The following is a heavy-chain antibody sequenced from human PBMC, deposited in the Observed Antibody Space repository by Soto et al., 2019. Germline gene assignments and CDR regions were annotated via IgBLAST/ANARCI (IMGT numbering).Heavy chain of an antibody. CDR2: ISGSGGSA. J-gene: IGHJ4*02. Sequence: PGGSLRLSCAASGFTFSSYAMSWVRQAPGKGLEWVSTISGSGGSAYYADSVKGRFSISRDNSKNTLHLQMNSLRADDTAVYYCAKEGYYYDSSGYYYWGQGTLVTVSS. V-gene: IGHV3-23*01. CDR3: AKEGYYYDSSGYYY. CDR1: GFTFSSYA. D-gene: IGHD3-22*01.